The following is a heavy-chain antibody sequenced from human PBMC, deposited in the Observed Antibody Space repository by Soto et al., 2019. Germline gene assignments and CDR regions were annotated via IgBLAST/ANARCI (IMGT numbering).Heavy chain of an antibody. J-gene: IGHJ4*02. V-gene: IGHV4-4*02. Sequence: SETLSLTCAVSSGSISSRNWWSWVRQPPGKGLEWIGEIYHSGSTYYNPSLKSRVTISVDTSKNQFSLKLSSVTAADTAVYYCARVKYYYDSSGYAPFFDYWGQGTLVTVSS. D-gene: IGHD3-22*01. CDR3: ARVKYYYDSSGYAPFFDY. CDR1: SGSISSRNW. CDR2: IYHSGST.